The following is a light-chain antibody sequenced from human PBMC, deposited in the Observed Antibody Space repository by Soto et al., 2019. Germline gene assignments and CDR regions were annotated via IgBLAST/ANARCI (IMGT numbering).Light chain of an antibody. J-gene: IGKJ1*01. CDR3: QQYGSSPRT. Sequence: EIVFTQSPGTLSFSPGERATLSCRASQSASSTYLAWYQQKPGQAPRLLIYGASSRATGIPDRFSGSGSGTDFTLTISRLEPEDFAVYYCQQYGSSPRTLGQGTKVDIK. CDR2: GAS. CDR1: QSASSTY. V-gene: IGKV3-20*01.